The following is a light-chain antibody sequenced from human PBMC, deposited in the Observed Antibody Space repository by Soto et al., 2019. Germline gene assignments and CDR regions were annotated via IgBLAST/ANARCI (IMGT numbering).Light chain of an antibody. CDR2: AAS. CDR1: QSISNY. CDR3: QQSYNAPLT. J-gene: IGKJ4*01. Sequence: LRMTKFPPPLPESAGARSATTGGAGQSISNYLNWYQQKPGKAPKLLIYAASSLQSGVPSRFSGGGSGTEFPLTISSLQPEDFAIYYCQQSYNAPLTFGRGTKVDIK. V-gene: IGKV1-39*01.